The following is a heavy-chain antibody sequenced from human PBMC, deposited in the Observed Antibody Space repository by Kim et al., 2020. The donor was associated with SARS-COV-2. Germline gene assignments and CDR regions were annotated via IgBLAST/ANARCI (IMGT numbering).Heavy chain of an antibody. Sequence: YYADSGKGRLTIARDKNSLFLQMNSLGGEDTAIYYCAREDDNSRGFDYWGQGTLVTVSS. J-gene: IGHJ4*02. D-gene: IGHD1-1*01. CDR3: AREDDNSRGFDY. V-gene: IGHV3-7*01.